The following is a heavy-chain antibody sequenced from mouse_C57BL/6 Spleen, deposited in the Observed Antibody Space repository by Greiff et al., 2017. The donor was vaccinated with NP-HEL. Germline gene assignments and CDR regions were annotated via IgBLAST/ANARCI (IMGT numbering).Heavy chain of an antibody. CDR3: TTYDGYHAWFAY. CDR1: GFNIKDDY. V-gene: IGHV14-4*01. Sequence: VQLQQSGAELVRPGASVKLSCTASGFNIKDDYMHWVKQRPEQGLEWIGWIDPENGDTEYASKFQGKATITADTSSNPAYLQLSSLTSEDTAVYDCTTYDGYHAWFAYWGQGTLVTVSA. J-gene: IGHJ3*01. D-gene: IGHD2-3*01. CDR2: IDPENGDT.